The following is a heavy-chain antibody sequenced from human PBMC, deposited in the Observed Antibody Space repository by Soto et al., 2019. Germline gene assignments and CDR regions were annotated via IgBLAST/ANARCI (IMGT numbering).Heavy chain of an antibody. CDR1: GYTFTSYD. V-gene: IGHV1-8*01. CDR2: MNPNSGNT. J-gene: IGHJ6*02. Sequence: QVQLVQSGAEVKKPGASVKVSCKASGYTFTSYDINWVRQATGQGLEWMGWMNPNSGNTGYAQKFQGRVTMTRNTSIRTXXMELGSLRSEETAVYYCAKSRRGLRGVHYSYGMDVWGQGTTVTVSS. D-gene: IGHD3-10*01. CDR3: AKSRRGLRGVHYSYGMDV.